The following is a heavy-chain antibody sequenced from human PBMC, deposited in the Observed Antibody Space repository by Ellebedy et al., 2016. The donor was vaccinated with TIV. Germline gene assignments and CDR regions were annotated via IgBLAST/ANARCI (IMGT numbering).Heavy chain of an antibody. CDR2: ISYDGSNK. D-gene: IGHD1-26*01. Sequence: GESLKISCAASGFTFSSYGMHWVRQAPGKGLEWVAVISYDGSNKYYADSVKGRFTISRDNSKNTLYLQMNSLKAEDTAVYYCAKAFGAVGATSHDAFDIWGQGTMVTVSS. V-gene: IGHV3-30*18. J-gene: IGHJ3*02. CDR1: GFTFSSYG. CDR3: AKAFGAVGATSHDAFDI.